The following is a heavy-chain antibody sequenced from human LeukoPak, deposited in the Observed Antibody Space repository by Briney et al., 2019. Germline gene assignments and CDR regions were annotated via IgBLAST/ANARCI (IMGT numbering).Heavy chain of an antibody. CDR3: AKDRPQTYYDSSAYHLFDY. CDR2: ISGSGGST. Sequence: GGSLRLSCAASGFTFSRYAMTWVRQAPGKGLEWVSGISGSGGSTYYADSVKGRFTISRDNSKNTLYLQMNSLRAEDTAVYYCAKDRPQTYYDSSAYHLFDYWGQGTLVTVSS. J-gene: IGHJ4*02. V-gene: IGHV3-23*01. D-gene: IGHD3-22*01. CDR1: GFTFSRYA.